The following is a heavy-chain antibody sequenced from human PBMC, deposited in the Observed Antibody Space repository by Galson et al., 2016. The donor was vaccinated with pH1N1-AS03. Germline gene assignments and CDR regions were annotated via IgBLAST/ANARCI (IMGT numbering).Heavy chain of an antibody. D-gene: IGHD2-21*02. CDR2: IYWDDDK. CDR1: GFSLSTTGVG. J-gene: IGHJ4*02. CDR3: ARIWTKHCYSSTDS. V-gene: IGHV2-5*02. Sequence: PALVKPTQTLTLTCTLSGFSLSTTGVGVGWIRQPPGKALEWLALIYWDDDKRYSPSLKTRLTITKDTSKNQVVLTMTNIDAVDTATYYCARIWTKHCYSSTDSWGQGTLVTVSS.